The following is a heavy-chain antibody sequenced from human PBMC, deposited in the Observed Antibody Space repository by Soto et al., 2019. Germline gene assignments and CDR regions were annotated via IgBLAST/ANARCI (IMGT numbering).Heavy chain of an antibody. CDR2: INYSGGN. CDR3: ARETVITGSTTGYFDS. V-gene: IGHV4-30-4*01. CDR1: DGSISNRQSY. D-gene: IGHD1-20*01. J-gene: IGHJ4*01. Sequence: PSETLSCTCTVSDGSISNRQSYWSWIRQSPGKGLEWLGYINYSGGNYYNPSLKGRVTMLVDTSDNQFSLTLRSLTDADSAVYYCARETVITGSTTGYFDSWSHGTLVTDS.